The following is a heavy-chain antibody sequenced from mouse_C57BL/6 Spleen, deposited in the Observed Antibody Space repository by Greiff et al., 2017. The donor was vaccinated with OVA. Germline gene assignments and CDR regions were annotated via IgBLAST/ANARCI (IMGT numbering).Heavy chain of an antibody. CDR2: INPSSGYT. CDR1: GYTFTSYW. D-gene: IGHD1-1*01. CDR3: ARSGSDGYCFDY. V-gene: IGHV1-7*01. J-gene: IGHJ2*01. Sequence: VQLQQSGAELAKPGASVKLSCKASGYTFTSYWMHWVKQRPGQGLEWIGDINPSSGYTTYNQKFKDKATLTADKSSSTAYMQLRSLTYEDSAVDYCARSGSDGYCFDYWGQGTTLTVSA.